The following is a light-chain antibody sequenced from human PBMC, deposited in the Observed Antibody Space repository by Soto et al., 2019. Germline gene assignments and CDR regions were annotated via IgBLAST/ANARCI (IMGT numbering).Light chain of an antibody. Sequence: EIVLTQSPATLSLSPGEGATLSCRASQSVSSYLAWYQQKPGQAPRLLIYDASNRATGIPARFSGSGSGTDFTRIISSLAPEDFAVYYWQERSNWPVTFGLGTKVEV. CDR2: DAS. CDR1: QSVSSY. J-gene: IGKJ1*01. CDR3: QERSNWPVT. V-gene: IGKV3-11*01.